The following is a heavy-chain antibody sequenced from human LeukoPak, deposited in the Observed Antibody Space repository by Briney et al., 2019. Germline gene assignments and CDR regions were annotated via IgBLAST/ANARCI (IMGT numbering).Heavy chain of an antibody. CDR2: ISSSSSYI. D-gene: IGHD2-2*01. V-gene: IGHV3-21*04. CDR3: AGGVPAAKGYYYYYYMDV. CDR1: GFTFSSYS. J-gene: IGHJ6*03. Sequence: GGSLRLSCAASGFTFSSYSMNWVRQAPGKGLEWVSSISSSSSYIYYADSVKGRFTISRDNAKNSLYLQMNSLRAEDTAVYYCAGGVPAAKGYYYYYYMDVWGKGTTVTVSS.